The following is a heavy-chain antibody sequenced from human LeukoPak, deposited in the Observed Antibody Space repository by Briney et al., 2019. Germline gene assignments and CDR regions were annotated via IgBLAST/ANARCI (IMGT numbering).Heavy chain of an antibody. V-gene: IGHV5-51*01. Sequence: GESLKISCKGSGYSFSIYWIGCVRQMPRKGLEWMGIIYLGDSNTRYSPSFQGQVTISADKSINTAYLQWSSLKASDTAMYYCATHYRDCSGNSCSVSYMDVWGKGTTVTVSS. D-gene: IGHD2-2*01. CDR1: GYSFSIYW. J-gene: IGHJ6*03. CDR2: IYLGDSNT. CDR3: ATHYRDCSGNSCSVSYMDV.